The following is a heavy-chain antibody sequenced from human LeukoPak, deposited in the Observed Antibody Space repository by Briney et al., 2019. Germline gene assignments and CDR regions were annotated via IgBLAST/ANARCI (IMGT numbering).Heavy chain of an antibody. J-gene: IGHJ4*02. CDR1: GFTFRNYA. CDR2: ISGSGGST. V-gene: IGHV3-23*01. Sequence: PGGSLRLSCAASGFTFRNYAMSWVRQAPGKGLEWVSLISGSGGSTDYADSVKGRFTISRDTSKNTLYLQVNGLRAEDTAVYYCAKGGGVISYYFDYWGQGTLVTVSS. D-gene: IGHD3-10*01. CDR3: AKGGGVISYYFDY.